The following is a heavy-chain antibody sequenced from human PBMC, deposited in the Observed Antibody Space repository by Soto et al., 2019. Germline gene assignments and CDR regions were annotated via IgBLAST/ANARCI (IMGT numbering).Heavy chain of an antibody. CDR1: GGSIRSSAYY. Sequence: QLQLQESGPGLVKPSETLSLTCTVSGGSIRSSAYYWGWIRQPPGKGLEWIGTVHYSGNTYYNPSLEIRATISVHTSKNQLSLKLTSVTAADTAVFYCASHLVLSVSYSSDVFYAWGQGTMVTVS. CDR2: VHYSGNT. CDR3: ASHLVLSVSYSSDVFYA. J-gene: IGHJ3*01. V-gene: IGHV4-39*01. D-gene: IGHD1-26*01.